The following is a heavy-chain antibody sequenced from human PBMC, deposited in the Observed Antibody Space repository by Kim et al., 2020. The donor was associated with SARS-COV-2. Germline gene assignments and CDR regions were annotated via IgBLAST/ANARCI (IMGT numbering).Heavy chain of an antibody. Sequence: KGRLTISRDHDKSTLFLQMNSLRAEDTAVYYCARGYYDSRGYYLYWYFDLWGRGTLVTVSS. CDR3: ARGYYDSRGYYLYWYFDL. J-gene: IGHJ2*01. V-gene: IGHV3-74*01. D-gene: IGHD3-22*01.